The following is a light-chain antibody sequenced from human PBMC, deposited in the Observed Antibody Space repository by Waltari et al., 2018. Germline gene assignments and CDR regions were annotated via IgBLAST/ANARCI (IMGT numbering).Light chain of an antibody. V-gene: IGKV1-9*01. CDR1: QGITNY. CDR3: QQFHTFT. CDR2: AAS. Sequence: DIQLTQAPSFLSASVGDRVSIACRANQGITNYLAWYQQKPGKAPKLLIYAASTLQSGVPARFSGSGSGTDFTLTISSLQPEDFATYYCQQFHTFTFGPGTKVDIK. J-gene: IGKJ3*01.